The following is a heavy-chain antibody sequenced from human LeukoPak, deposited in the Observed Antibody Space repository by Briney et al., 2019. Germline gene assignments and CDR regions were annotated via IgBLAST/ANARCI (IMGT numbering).Heavy chain of an antibody. CDR1: VLTFIKFW. D-gene: IGHD1-14*01. Sequence: GGSLRLSFAASVLTFIKFWLSWVRQAPGKGLEWVANIKQDAGEIYYVDSVKGQFTISRDNAKNSLFLQMDSLRAEDTAVYYCARDTPEEAYWGQGTLVTVSS. CDR3: ARDTPEEAY. J-gene: IGHJ4*02. V-gene: IGHV3-7*01. CDR2: IKQDAGEI.